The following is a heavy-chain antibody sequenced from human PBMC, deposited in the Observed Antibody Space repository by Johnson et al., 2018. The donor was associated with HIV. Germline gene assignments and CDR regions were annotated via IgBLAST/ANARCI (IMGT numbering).Heavy chain of an antibody. J-gene: IGHJ3*02. V-gene: IGHV3-30*18. CDR2: ISHDGSHK. CDR1: GFTFSS. CDR3: AKDMGCGADCYQISITMTVGGAFDI. Sequence: LRLSCAASGFTFSSMHWDRQAPGKGLEWVAVISHDGSHKYYADFVKGRFTISRDNAQNSLYLQMSSLRPEDTALYYCAKDMGCGADCYQISITMTVGGAFDIWGQGTMVTVSS. D-gene: IGHD2-21*02.